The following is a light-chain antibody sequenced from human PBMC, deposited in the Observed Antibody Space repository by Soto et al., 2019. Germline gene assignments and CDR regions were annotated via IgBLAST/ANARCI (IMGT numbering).Light chain of an antibody. CDR2: DVS. Sequence: QSALTQPGSVSGSPGQSVTISCTGTSSDVGGYKYVSWYQQHPGKAPKLMIYDVSKRPSGVPDRLSGAKSGNTASLTISGLQDEDDADDYFCSYGGSYTGVFGGGTKLTVL. V-gene: IGLV2-11*01. J-gene: IGLJ3*02. CDR3: CSYGGSYTGV. CDR1: SSDVGGYKY.